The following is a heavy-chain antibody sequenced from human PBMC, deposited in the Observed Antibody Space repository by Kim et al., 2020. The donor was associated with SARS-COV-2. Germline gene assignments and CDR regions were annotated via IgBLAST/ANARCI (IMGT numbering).Heavy chain of an antibody. J-gene: IGHJ3*02. D-gene: IGHD3-16*01. CDR3: AADQSLGWAYDAFDI. V-gene: IGHV1-58*01. Sequence: QKFQERVTITRDMSTSTAYMELSSLRSEDTAVYYCAADQSLGWAYDAFDIWGQGTMVTVSS.